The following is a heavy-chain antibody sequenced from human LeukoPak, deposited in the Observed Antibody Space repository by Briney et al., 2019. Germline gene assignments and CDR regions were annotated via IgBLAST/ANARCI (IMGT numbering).Heavy chain of an antibody. D-gene: IGHD3-10*01. V-gene: IGHV4-59*08. CDR3: ARHEFDSGSLPYFDY. J-gene: IGHJ4*02. Sequence: PSETLSLTCTVSGGSIRGYYWSWIRQPPGKGLEGIGYIYYSGSTNYNPSLKSRVTISVDTSKNQFSLKLSAVTAADTAVYYCARHEFDSGSLPYFDYWGQGILVTVSS. CDR1: GGSIRGYY. CDR2: IYYSGST.